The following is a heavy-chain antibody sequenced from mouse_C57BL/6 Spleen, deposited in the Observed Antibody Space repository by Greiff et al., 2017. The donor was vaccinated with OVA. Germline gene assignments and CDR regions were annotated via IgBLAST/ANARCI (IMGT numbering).Heavy chain of an antibody. V-gene: IGHV1-69*01. D-gene: IGHD1-1*01. J-gene: IGHJ2*01. CDR3: ARGDYGSSYVDY. Sequence: QVHVKQPGAELVMPGASVKLSCKASGYTFTSYWMHWVKQRPGQGLEWIGEIDPSDSYTNYNQKFKGKSTLTVDKSSSTAYMQLSSLTSEDSAVYYCARGDYGSSYVDYWGQGTTLTVSS. CDR2: IDPSDSYT. CDR1: GYTFTSYW.